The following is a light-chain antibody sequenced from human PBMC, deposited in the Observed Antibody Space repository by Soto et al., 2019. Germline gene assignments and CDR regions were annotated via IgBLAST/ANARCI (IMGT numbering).Light chain of an antibody. V-gene: IGLV2-23*03. CDR3: CSYAGSSTFVV. Sequence: QSALTQPASVSGSPGQSITISCTGTSSDVGSYNLVSWYQQHTGKAPKLMIYEGSKRTSGVSNRFSGSKSGNTASLTISGLQAEDEADYYCCSYAGSSTFVVFGGGTKLTVL. CDR2: EGS. J-gene: IGLJ2*01. CDR1: SSDVGSYNL.